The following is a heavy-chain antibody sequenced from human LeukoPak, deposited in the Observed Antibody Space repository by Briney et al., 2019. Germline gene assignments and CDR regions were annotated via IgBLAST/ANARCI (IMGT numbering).Heavy chain of an antibody. CDR2: ISWSSGSI. Sequence: GGSLRLSCAASGFTFDDYAMHGVRQAPGKGLEWVSGISWSSGSIGYSDSVKGRFTISRDNAKNSLYLQMNSLRAEDTALYYCAKGLKGLKFDYWGQGTLVTVSS. J-gene: IGHJ4*02. V-gene: IGHV3-9*01. D-gene: IGHD6-19*01. CDR1: GFTFDDYA. CDR3: AKGLKGLKFDY.